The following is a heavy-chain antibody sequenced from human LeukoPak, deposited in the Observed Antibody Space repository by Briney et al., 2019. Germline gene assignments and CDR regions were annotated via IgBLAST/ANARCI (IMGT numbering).Heavy chain of an antibody. V-gene: IGHV4-34*01. CDR3: ASGYCSSTSCYGADWFDP. CDR1: GGSFSGYY. Sequence: SETLSLTCAVYGGSFSGYYWSWIRQPPGKGLEWIGEINHSGSTNYNPPLKSRVTISVDTSKNQFSLKLSSVTAADTAVYYCASGYCSSTSCYGADWFDPWGQGTLVTVSS. CDR2: INHSGST. D-gene: IGHD2-2*01. J-gene: IGHJ5*02.